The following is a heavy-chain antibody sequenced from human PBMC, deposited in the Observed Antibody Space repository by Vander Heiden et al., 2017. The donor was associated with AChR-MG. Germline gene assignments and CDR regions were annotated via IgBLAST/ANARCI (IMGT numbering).Heavy chain of an antibody. D-gene: IGHD1-1*01. J-gene: IGHJ4*02. V-gene: IGHV3-23*01. CDR3: AKAGSKRWYFDY. Sequence: EVQLLESGGRLVQPGRSLRPSCPASGFTFSSYAMSWVRQAPGKGVEWVSAISGRGGSTYYADSVKGRFTISRDNSKNTLYLQMNSLRAEDTAVYYCAKAGSKRWYFDYWGQGTLVTVSS. CDR1: GFTFSSYA. CDR2: ISGRGGST.